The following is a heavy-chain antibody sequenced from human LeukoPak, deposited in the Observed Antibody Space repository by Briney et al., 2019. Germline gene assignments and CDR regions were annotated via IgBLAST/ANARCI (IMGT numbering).Heavy chain of an antibody. CDR3: AKLNYDSSGYYWLSYFDY. D-gene: IGHD3-22*01. V-gene: IGHV3-7*01. CDR2: IKQDGSEK. J-gene: IGHJ4*02. CDR1: GFTFDDYG. Sequence: GGSLRLSCAASGFTFDDYGMSWVRQAPGKGLEWVANIKQDGSEKYYVDSVKGRFTISRDNAKNSLYLQMNSLRAEDTAVYYCAKLNYDSSGYYWLSYFDYWGQGTLVTVSS.